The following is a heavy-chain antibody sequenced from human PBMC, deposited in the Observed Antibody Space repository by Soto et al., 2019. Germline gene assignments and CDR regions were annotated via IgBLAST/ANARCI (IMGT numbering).Heavy chain of an antibody. CDR3: ARVLSGSYYYGMDV. J-gene: IGHJ6*02. CDR2: ISAYNGNT. V-gene: IGHV1-18*04. Sequence: ASVKVSCKASGYTFTSYGISWVRQAPGQGLEWMGRISAYNGNTNYAQKLQGRVTMTTDTSTSTAYMELRSLRSDDTAVYYCARVLSGSYYYGMDVWGQGTTVTVSS. D-gene: IGHD1-26*01. CDR1: GYTFTSYG.